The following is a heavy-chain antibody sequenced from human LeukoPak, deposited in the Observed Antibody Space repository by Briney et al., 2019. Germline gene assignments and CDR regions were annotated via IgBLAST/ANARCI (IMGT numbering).Heavy chain of an antibody. CDR3: ARHPAIYYDSLGEFDY. J-gene: IGHJ4*02. Sequence: SETLSLTCTVSGGSISNYYWSWIRQPPGKGLEWIGYILDSGDSDYNPSLKSRVTISMDTSKNQFSLGLTSVTATDTAVYYCARHPAIYYDSLGEFDYWGQGTLVTVSS. V-gene: IGHV4-59*08. D-gene: IGHD3-22*01. CDR1: GGSISNYY. CDR2: ILDSGDS.